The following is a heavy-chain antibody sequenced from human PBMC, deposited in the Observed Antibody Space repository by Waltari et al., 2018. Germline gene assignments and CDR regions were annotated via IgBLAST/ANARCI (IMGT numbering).Heavy chain of an antibody. CDR3: ARDHSGWQRGGLNDY. Sequence: EVQLVESGGGLVQPGGSLRLSCAASGFTFSSYWMSWVRQAPGKGLEWVANIKQDGSEKYYVDSVKGRFTISRDNAKNSLYLQMNRLRAEDTAVYYCARDHSGWQRGGLNDYWGQGTLVTVSS. CDR1: GFTFSSYW. D-gene: IGHD6-19*01. J-gene: IGHJ4*02. V-gene: IGHV3-7*03. CDR2: IKQDGSEK.